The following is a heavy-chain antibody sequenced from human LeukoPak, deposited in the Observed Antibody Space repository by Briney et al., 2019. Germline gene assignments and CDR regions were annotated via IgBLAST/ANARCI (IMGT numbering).Heavy chain of an antibody. CDR2: IYHSGST. V-gene: IGHV4-30-2*01. Sequence: SETLSLTCTVSGGSISSGGYYWSWIRQPPGKGLEWIGYIYHSGSTYYNPSLKSRVTISEDRSKNQFSLKLSSVTAADTAVYYCARYGRMGSSSQIGYWGQGTLVTVSP. D-gene: IGHD6-6*01. CDR3: ARYGRMGSSSQIGY. J-gene: IGHJ4*02. CDR1: GGSISSGGYY.